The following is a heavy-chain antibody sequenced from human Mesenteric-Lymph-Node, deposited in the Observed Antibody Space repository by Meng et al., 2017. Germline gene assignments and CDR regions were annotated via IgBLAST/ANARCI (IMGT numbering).Heavy chain of an antibody. CDR1: GGSCSGYY. Sequence: SETLSLTCAVYGGSCSGYYWSWIRQPPGKGLEWIGEINHSGSTNYNPSLKSRVTISVDTSKNQFSLKLSSVTAADTAVYYCARGTWLTVTPSYGYGMDVWGQGTTVTVSS. CDR2: INHSGST. CDR3: ARGTWLTVTPSYGYGMDV. D-gene: IGHD4-17*01. V-gene: IGHV4-34*01. J-gene: IGHJ6*02.